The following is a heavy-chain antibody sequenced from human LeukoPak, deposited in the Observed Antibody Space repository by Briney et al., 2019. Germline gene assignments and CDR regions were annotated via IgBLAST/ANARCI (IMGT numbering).Heavy chain of an antibody. CDR3: ARSTWIQLWTDAFDI. Sequence: GGSLRLSCAASGFTFSDYYMSWIRQAPGKGLEWVSYISSSGSTIYYADSVKGRFTISRDNAKNSLYLQMNSLRAEDTAMYYCARSTWIQLWTDAFDIWGQGTMVTVSS. J-gene: IGHJ3*02. D-gene: IGHD5-18*01. CDR1: GFTFSDYY. V-gene: IGHV3-11*01. CDR2: ISSSGSTI.